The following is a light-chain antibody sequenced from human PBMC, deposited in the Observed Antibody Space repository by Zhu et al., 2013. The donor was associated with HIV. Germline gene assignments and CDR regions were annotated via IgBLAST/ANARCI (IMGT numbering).Light chain of an antibody. V-gene: IGLV1-51*01. CDR2: DND. CDR1: SSNIGNNF. Sequence: QSVLTQPPSMSAAPGQKVTISCSGSSSNIGNNFVSWYQQLPGTAPKLLIFDNDKRPSGIPGRFSGSKSGNSASLAISGLQSEDEADYYCAAWDDSLNGVVFGGGTKLTVL. CDR3: AAWDDSLNGVV. J-gene: IGLJ2*01.